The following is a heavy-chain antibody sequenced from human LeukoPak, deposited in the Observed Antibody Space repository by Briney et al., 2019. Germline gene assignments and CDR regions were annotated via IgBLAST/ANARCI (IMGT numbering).Heavy chain of an antibody. CDR2: IYYTGST. Sequence: SETLSLTCTVSGDSIINNYWTWIRQPPGRTLEWIGFIYYTGSTNYNPSLKSRVTMALDTSQRQFSLTLTSVTTADTAVYYCARQKPAPGTYYFDHWGHGTLVTVSS. CDR3: ARQKPAPGTYYFDH. D-gene: IGHD6-13*01. J-gene: IGHJ4*01. CDR1: GDSIINNY. V-gene: IGHV4-59*08.